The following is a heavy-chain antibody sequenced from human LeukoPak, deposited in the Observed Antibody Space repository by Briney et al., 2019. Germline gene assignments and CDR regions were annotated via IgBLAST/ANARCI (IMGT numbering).Heavy chain of an antibody. V-gene: IGHV3-30*04. Sequence: PGGSLRLSCVASGFIFSSCAMYWVRQAPGKGLEWVAVISHDGTIEYYTDSVKGRFTISRDNSKNTLYLQMNSLRAEDTAVYYCAKDADGISSGPSYYFDYWGQGTLVTVSS. CDR3: AKDADGISSGPSYYFDY. J-gene: IGHJ4*02. CDR1: GFIFSSCA. CDR2: ISHDGTIE. D-gene: IGHD3-22*01.